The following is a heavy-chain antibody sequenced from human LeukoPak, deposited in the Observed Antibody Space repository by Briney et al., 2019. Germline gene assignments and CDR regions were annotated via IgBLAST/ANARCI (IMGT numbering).Heavy chain of an antibody. V-gene: IGHV1-2*02. J-gene: IGHJ4*02. CDR3: ARGFAGIAAAATGY. D-gene: IGHD6-13*01. CDR1: GYTFTGYY. Sequence: GASVKVSRKASGYTFTGYYMHWVRQAPGQGLEWMGWINPNSGGTNYAQKFQGRVTMTKDTSISTAYMELSRLRSDDMAVYYCARGFAGIAAAATGYWGQGTLVTVSS. CDR2: INPNSGGT.